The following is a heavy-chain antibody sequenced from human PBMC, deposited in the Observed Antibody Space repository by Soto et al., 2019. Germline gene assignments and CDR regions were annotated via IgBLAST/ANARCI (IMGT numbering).Heavy chain of an antibody. Sequence: GGSLRLSCAASGFTFSSYAMNWVRQAPGKGLEWVSVISGSGGSTYYADSVKGRFTISRDNSKNTLYLQMNSLRAEDTAVYYCTASSGWYNAFDIWGQGTMVTVSS. CDR1: GFTFSSYA. CDR3: TASSGWYNAFDI. D-gene: IGHD6-19*01. J-gene: IGHJ3*02. CDR2: ISGSGGST. V-gene: IGHV3-23*01.